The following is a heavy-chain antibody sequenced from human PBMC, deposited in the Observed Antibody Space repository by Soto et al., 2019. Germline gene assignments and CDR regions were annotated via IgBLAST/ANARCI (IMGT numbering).Heavy chain of an antibody. CDR2: ISGGCNDA. Sequence: EVQLLESGGGLVQPGGSLVLSCAASRFTFSSYAMSWVRQAPGKGLGWVSSISGGCNDAYYADSVKGRFTISRDNSQNTLSLQMSSLRADDTAVYYCARSLFLASTDTEPFDYWGQGALVTVSS. V-gene: IGHV3-23*01. J-gene: IGHJ4*02. CDR3: ARSLFLASTDTEPFDY. D-gene: IGHD3-3*02. CDR1: RFTFSSYA.